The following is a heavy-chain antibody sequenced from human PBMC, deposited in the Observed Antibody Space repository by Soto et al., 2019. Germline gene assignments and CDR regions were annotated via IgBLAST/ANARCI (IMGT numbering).Heavy chain of an antibody. D-gene: IGHD3-22*01. Sequence: GGSLRLSCAASGFTFSRYAVSWVRQAPGKGLEWVSAISGSGGSTYFRDTVRGRFTISRDNSKNTLYLQMDSLRAEDTAVYYCAKDSISSDGGYYLYYFDSWGQGTLVTVPQ. CDR2: ISGSGGST. CDR1: GFTFSRYA. CDR3: AKDSISSDGGYYLYYFDS. J-gene: IGHJ4*02. V-gene: IGHV3-23*01.